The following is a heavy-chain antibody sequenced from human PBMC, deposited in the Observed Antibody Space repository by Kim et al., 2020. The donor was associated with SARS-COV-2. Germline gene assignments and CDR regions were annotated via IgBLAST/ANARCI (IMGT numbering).Heavy chain of an antibody. J-gene: IGHJ4*02. V-gene: IGHV3-30*03. CDR2: ISYDGSNK. CDR1: GFTFSSYG. Sequence: GGSLRLSCAASGFTFSSYGMHWVRQAPGKGLEWVAVISYDGSNKYYADSVKGRFTISRDNSKNTLYLQMNSLRAEDTAVYYCAILHIVVVTATAGFDYWGQGTLVTVSS. D-gene: IGHD2-21*02. CDR3: AILHIVVVTATAGFDY.